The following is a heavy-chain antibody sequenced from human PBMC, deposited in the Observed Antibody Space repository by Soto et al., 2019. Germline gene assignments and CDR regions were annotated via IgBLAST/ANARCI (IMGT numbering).Heavy chain of an antibody. V-gene: IGHV3-33*06. CDR3: AKVLYASESFDSEEAPYGMDV. J-gene: IGHJ6*02. CDR2: LWFDGSNE. D-gene: IGHD3-10*01. Sequence: GGTLRLSCAASGFPFSRYDMHWVRQAPGKGLEWVAVLWFDGSNEYYADSVQGRFTISRYNSKNTLYLQMDSLRAEDTAVYYCAKVLYASESFDSEEAPYGMDVWGQGTTVTVSS. CDR1: GFPFSRYD.